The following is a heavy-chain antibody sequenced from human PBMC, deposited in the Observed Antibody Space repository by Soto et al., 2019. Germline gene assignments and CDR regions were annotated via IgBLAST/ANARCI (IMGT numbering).Heavy chain of an antibody. Sequence: EVQLVESGGGLVKPGGSLRLFCPASGFTFSSYSMNWVRQAPGKGLEWVSSISSSSSYINYADSVKGRFTTSRDNAKNSLYLQMNSLRAEDTAMYYCARAQGSGYPGDGAFDIWGQGTMVTVSS. J-gene: IGHJ3*02. V-gene: IGHV3-21*01. CDR3: ARAQGSGYPGDGAFDI. CDR1: GFTFSSYS. CDR2: ISSSSSYI. D-gene: IGHD5-12*01.